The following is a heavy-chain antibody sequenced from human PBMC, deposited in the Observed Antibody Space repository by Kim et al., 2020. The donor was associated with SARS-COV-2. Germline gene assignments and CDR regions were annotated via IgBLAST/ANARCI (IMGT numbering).Heavy chain of an antibody. J-gene: IGHJ6*02. V-gene: IGHV3-53*01. CDR3: ARDGWFGELFGYYDGMDV. Sequence: VKGRFTISRDNSKNTLYLQMNSLRDEDTAVEYCARDGWFGELFGYYDGMDVWGQGTTVTVSS. D-gene: IGHD3-10*01.